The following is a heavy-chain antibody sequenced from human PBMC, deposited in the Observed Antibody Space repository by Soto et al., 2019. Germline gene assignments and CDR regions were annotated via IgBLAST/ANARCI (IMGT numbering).Heavy chain of an antibody. CDR2: ISGNSGYI. D-gene: IGHD4-17*01. V-gene: IGHV3-21*01. J-gene: IGHJ4*02. CDR3: ARDSYRNADYGSYFDY. Sequence: PGGSLRLSCVAAGFTFSSAAMNWVRQAPGKGLEWVSSISGNSGYIYYADSVKGRFTISRDNAKSSLSLQMNSLRADDTAVYYCARDSYRNADYGSYFDYWGQGTLVTVSS. CDR1: GFTFSSAA.